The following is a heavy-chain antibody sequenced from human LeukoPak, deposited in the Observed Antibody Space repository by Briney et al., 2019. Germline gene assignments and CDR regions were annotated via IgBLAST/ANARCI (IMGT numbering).Heavy chain of an antibody. J-gene: IGHJ4*02. CDR2: ISPDGIST. D-gene: IGHD3-10*01. CDR1: GNTFTNYY. Sequence: ASVKVSCKASGNTFTNYYVHWVRQAPGQGLEWLGLISPDGISTNYAQRSQGRVTMTRDTSTGTVYMELSSLISDDTALYYCVREFRGGYFDYWGQGTLVTVSS. V-gene: IGHV1-46*01. CDR3: VREFRGGYFDY.